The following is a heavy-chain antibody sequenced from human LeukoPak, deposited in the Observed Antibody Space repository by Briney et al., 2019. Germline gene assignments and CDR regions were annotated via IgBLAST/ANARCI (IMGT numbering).Heavy chain of an antibody. D-gene: IGHD4-11*01. J-gene: IGHJ6*03. V-gene: IGHV1-2*02. Sequence: GASVKVSCKASGYTFTGYYMHWVRQAPGQGLEWMGWINPNSGGTNYAQKFQGRVTMTRGTSISTAYMELSRLRSDDTAVYYCARDTVNHYYYYMDVWGKGTTVTVSS. CDR3: ARDTVNHYYYYMDV. CDR2: INPNSGGT. CDR1: GYTFTGYY.